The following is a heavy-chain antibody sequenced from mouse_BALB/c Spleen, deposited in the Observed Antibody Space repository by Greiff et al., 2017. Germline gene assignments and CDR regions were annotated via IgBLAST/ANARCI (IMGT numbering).Heavy chain of an antibody. CDR1: GFNIKDTY. CDR2: IDPANGNT. J-gene: IGHJ2*01. D-gene: IGHD4-1*01. Sequence: EVKLQESGAELVKPGASVKLSCTASGFNIKDTYMHWVKQRPEQGLEWIGRIDPANGNTKYDPKFQGKATITADTSSNTAYLQLSSLTSEDTAVYYCARGTGTGDFDYWGQGTTLTVSS. CDR3: ARGTGTGDFDY. V-gene: IGHV14-3*02.